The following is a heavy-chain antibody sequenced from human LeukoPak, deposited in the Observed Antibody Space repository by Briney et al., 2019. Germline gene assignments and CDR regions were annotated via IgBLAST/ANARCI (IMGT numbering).Heavy chain of an antibody. CDR3: ARERGSGWYDMTFDY. D-gene: IGHD6-19*01. V-gene: IGHV4-4*07. J-gene: IGHJ4*02. CDR1: GGPFSNYY. Sequence: SETLSLTCTVSGGPFSNYYWNWIRQPAGQGLEWIGRMYSSGNTNYNPSLKSRVTMSVDTSKSQFSLKLNSVTAADTAVYYCARERGSGWYDMTFDYWGQGTLVTVSS. CDR2: MYSSGNT.